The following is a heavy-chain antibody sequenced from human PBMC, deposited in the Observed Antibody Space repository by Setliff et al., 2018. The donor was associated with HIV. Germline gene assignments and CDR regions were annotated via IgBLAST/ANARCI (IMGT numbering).Heavy chain of an antibody. D-gene: IGHD6-6*01. CDR2: ISGSGGST. CDR3: ARYEYSSSPAFDY. CDR1: GFTFSSYA. J-gene: IGHJ4*02. V-gene: IGHV3-23*01. Sequence: GESLKISCAASGFTFSSYAMSWVRQAPGKGLEWVSTISGSGGSTYYADSVKGRFTISRDNSKNTLYLQMNSLRAEDTAVYYCARYEYSSSPAFDYWGQGTLVTVSS.